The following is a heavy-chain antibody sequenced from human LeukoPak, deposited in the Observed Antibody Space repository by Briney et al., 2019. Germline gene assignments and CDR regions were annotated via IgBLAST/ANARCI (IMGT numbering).Heavy chain of an antibody. CDR1: GYTFTNYA. V-gene: IGHV7-4-1*02. CDR3: ARSGGSGSYYARYYYYYMDV. CDR2: INTNTGNA. D-gene: IGHD3-10*01. Sequence: GASVKVSCKASGYTFTNYAMNWVRQAPGQGLEWMGWINTNTGNATYAQGFTGRFVFSLDTSVSTAYLQISSLKAEDTAVYYCARSGGSGSYYARYYYYYMDVWDKGTTVTVSS. J-gene: IGHJ6*03.